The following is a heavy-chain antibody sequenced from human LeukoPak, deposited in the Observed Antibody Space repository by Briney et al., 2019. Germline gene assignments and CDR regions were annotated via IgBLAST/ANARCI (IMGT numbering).Heavy chain of an antibody. Sequence: PGGSLRLSCAASGFTVSSNYMNWVRQAPGKGLEWVSVIYSGSSTYYADSVKGRFTISRDNSKNTLYLQMNSLRAEDTAVYYCAKGSAAANTAFEYWGQGTLVTVSS. CDR3: AKGSAAANTAFEY. CDR2: IYSGSST. D-gene: IGHD6-13*01. J-gene: IGHJ4*02. V-gene: IGHV3-66*01. CDR1: GFTVSSNY.